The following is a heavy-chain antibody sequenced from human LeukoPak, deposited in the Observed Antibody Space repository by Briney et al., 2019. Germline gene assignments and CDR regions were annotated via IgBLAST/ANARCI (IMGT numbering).Heavy chain of an antibody. CDR1: GGSFSGYF. D-gene: IGHD3-10*01. CDR3: ARTRVDSTPPPDAFDI. Sequence: SETLSLTCAIYGGSFSGYFWSWFRQPPGKGLEWIGEINRSGSTNYNSSLSLKSRVTISVDTSKNQFSLKLSSVTAADTAVYYCARTRVDSTPPPDAFDIWGQGTMVTVSS. CDR2: INRSGST. J-gene: IGHJ3*02. V-gene: IGHV4-34*01.